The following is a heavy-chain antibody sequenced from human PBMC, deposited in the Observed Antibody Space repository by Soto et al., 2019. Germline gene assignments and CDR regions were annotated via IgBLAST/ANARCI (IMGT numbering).Heavy chain of an antibody. V-gene: IGHV1-46*01. CDR2: INPSGGST. Sequence: ASVKVSFKASGYTFTSYYMHWVRQAPGQGLEWMGIINPSGGSTSYAQKFQGRVTMTRDTSTSTVYMELSSLRSEDTAVYYCARDGDYYDSSGYYYGAFDIWGQGTMVTVSS. CDR1: GYTFTSYY. D-gene: IGHD3-22*01. CDR3: ARDGDYYDSSGYYYGAFDI. J-gene: IGHJ3*02.